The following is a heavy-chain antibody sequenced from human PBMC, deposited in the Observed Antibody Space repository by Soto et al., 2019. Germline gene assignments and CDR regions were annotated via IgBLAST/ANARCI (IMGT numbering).Heavy chain of an antibody. CDR1: GASISSGDYY. D-gene: IGHD4-17*01. CDR2: IYYSGST. V-gene: IGHV4-61*08. J-gene: IGHJ6*02. Sequence: SETLSLTCTVSGASISSGDYYWTWIRQPPGKGLEWIGSIYYSGSTNYNPSLKSRVTISVDTSKNQFSLKLSSVTAADTAVYYCAREFSTVTNYGMDVWGQGTTVTVS. CDR3: AREFSTVTNYGMDV.